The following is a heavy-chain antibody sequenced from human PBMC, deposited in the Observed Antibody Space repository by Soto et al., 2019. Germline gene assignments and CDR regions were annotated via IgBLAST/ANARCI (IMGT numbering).Heavy chain of an antibody. CDR2: ISYDGSNK. J-gene: IGHJ4*02. CDR1: GFTFSSYG. V-gene: IGHV3-30*18. D-gene: IGHD6-19*01. Sequence: QVQLVESGGGVVQPGRSLRLSCAASGFTFSSYGMHWVRQAPGKGLEWVAVISYDGSNKYYADTVKGRFTISRDNSKNTLYLQMNSPRTEDTAVYYCAKGGRSGWYPKGWGQGTLVTVSS. CDR3: AKGGRSGWYPKG.